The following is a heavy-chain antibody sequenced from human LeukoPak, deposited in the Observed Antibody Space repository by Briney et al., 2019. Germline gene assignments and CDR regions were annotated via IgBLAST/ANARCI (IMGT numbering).Heavy chain of an antibody. V-gene: IGHV3-74*01. J-gene: IGHJ4*02. Sequence: PGGSLRLSCAASGFTLSSYWMHWVRQVPGKGLVWVARLNGDVSDPTYADSVKGRFTISGDNAKKTLYLQMDSLRAEDTAVYYCARGTPSYGKFDYWGQGTLVTVSS. CDR1: GFTLSSYW. D-gene: IGHD5-18*01. CDR3: ARGTPSYGKFDY. CDR2: LNGDVSDP.